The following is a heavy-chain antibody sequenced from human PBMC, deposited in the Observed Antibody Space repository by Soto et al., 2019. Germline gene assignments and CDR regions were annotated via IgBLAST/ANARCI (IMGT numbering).Heavy chain of an antibody. CDR2: IVVGSGNT. CDR3: AAEGYWSGERCSYGMDV. V-gene: IGHV1-58*01. Sequence: SVKVSCKASGFTSTSSAVQWVRQARGQRLEWIGWIVVGSGNTNYAQKFQERVTITRDMSTSTAYMELSSLRSEDTAVYYCAAEGYWSGERCSYGMDVWGQGTQVTVSS. D-gene: IGHD2-15*01. CDR1: GFTSTSSA. J-gene: IGHJ6*02.